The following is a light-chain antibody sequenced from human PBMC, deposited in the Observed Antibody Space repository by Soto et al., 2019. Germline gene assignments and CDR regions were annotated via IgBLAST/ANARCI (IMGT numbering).Light chain of an antibody. CDR3: MQALESPCT. J-gene: IGKJ2*02. CDR2: LGS. V-gene: IGKV2-28*01. CDR1: QRRLHSNGNTF. Sequence: EIVMTQSPPSLTVTPGEPASISCRSSQRRLHSNGNTFLDWYLQKPVQCPQLLIYLGSNRAYGVPDRVSGSEAGTDFTLKISRVEAEDVGVYYCMQALESPCTFGQGNKLEIK.